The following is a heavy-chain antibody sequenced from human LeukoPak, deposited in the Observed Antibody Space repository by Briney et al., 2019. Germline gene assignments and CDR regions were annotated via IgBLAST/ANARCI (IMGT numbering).Heavy chain of an antibody. V-gene: IGHV4-59*01. CDR3: ARGINYYYYMDV. Sequence: SETLSLTCTVSGGSISSYYWSWIRQPPGKGLEWIGYIYYSGSTNYNPSLKSRVTISVDTSKNQFSLKLSSVTAADTAVYYCARGINYYYYMDVWGKGTTVTISS. CDR2: IYYSGST. D-gene: IGHD3-3*02. CDR1: GGSISSYY. J-gene: IGHJ6*03.